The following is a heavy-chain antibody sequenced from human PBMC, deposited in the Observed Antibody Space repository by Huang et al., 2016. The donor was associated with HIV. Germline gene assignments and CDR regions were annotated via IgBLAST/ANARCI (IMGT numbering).Heavy chain of an antibody. J-gene: IGHJ4*02. V-gene: IGHV1-18*01. CDR3: ARDRLRTEDY. CDR2: INAYDGDT. CDR1: GYAFTSYG. D-gene: IGHD3-16*01. Sequence: QVPLVQSGVEVKKPGASVNVSCTPSGYAFTSYGISWVRQAPGQGLEWVGWINAYDGDTKYAEKVQGRSTMSIDTATSTAYMELRRLRSDDTAVYYCARDRLRTEDYWGQGTLVTVSS.